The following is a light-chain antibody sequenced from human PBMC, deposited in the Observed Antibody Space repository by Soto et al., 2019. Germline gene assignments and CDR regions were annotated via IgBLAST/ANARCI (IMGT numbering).Light chain of an antibody. Sequence: IVMPQSPATLSVFPGERATLSCRASQSISTNLAWYQQKPGRAPRLHIYGASARATGIPARFSGSGSGTEFTRTISSLQSEDFAVYYCHQYNNWPPYTFGQGTKLEIK. J-gene: IGKJ2*01. CDR2: GAS. V-gene: IGKV3-15*01. CDR3: HQYNNWPPYT. CDR1: QSISTN.